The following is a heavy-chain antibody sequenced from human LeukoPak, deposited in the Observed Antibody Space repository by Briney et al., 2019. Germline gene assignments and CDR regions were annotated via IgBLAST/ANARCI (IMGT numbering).Heavy chain of an antibody. CDR2: INQDGSEK. J-gene: IGHJ4*02. Sequence: GGSLRVSCEVSGFTFSDHWMSWVRQAPGKGVEWVANINQDGSEKYYVDSVKGRFTISRDNAKNSLRLQINNLRAEDTALYYCAKVKVEGATGPFDYWGQGILVTVSS. V-gene: IGHV3-7*03. D-gene: IGHD4/OR15-4a*01. CDR1: GFTFSDHW. CDR3: AKVKVEGATGPFDY.